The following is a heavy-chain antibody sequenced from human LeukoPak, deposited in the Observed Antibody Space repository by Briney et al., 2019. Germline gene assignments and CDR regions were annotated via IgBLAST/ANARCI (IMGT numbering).Heavy chain of an antibody. CDR1: GFSLTTIGMC. CDR2: IDWDDAK. D-gene: IGHD4-23*01. CDR3: ARMCSYGNSPLPS. Sequence: SGPALVKPIQTLTLTCTFSGFSLTTIGMCVNWIRQPPGKALEWLARIDWDDAKYYITSLKTRLTISKDTSKNQVVLTMTNMDPVDTATYYCARMCSYGNSPLPSWGQGTLVTVSS. V-gene: IGHV2-70*11. J-gene: IGHJ5*02.